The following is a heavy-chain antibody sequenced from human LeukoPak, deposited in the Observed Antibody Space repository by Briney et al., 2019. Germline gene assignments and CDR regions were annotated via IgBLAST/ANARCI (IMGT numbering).Heavy chain of an antibody. V-gene: IGHV1-2*06. CDR1: GYTFTGYY. Sequence: ASVNVSCKASGYTFTGYYMHWVRQAPGQGLEWMGRINPNSGGTNYAQKFQGRVTMTRDTSISTAYMELSRLRSDDTAVYYCARKEGFDWLFKYWGQGTLVTVSS. CDR3: ARKEGFDWLFKY. J-gene: IGHJ4*02. CDR2: INPNSGGT. D-gene: IGHD3-9*01.